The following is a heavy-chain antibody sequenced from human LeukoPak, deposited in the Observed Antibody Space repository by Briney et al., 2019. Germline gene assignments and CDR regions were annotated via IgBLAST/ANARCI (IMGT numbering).Heavy chain of an antibody. J-gene: IGHJ4*02. CDR3: AKLGDYYGAIPADY. D-gene: IGHD4-17*01. CDR2: ISGSGGST. CDR1: GFTFSSYA. V-gene: IGHV3-23*01. Sequence: GGSLRLSCAASGFTFSSYAMSWVRQAPGKGLEWVSTISGSGGSTYYAASVKGRFTISRDNSKNTLYLQMSSLRAEDTAVYYCAKLGDYYGAIPADYWGQGTLVTVSS.